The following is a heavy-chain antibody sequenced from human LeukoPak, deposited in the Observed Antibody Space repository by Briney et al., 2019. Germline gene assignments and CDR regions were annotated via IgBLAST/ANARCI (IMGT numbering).Heavy chain of an antibody. D-gene: IGHD3-10*01. Sequence: SETLSLTCTVSGGSISSSSYYWGWIRQPPGKGLEWIGSIYYSGSTYYNPSLKSRVTISVDTSKNQFSLKLSSVTAADTAVYYCARSPLSYYYGSGSYDYFDYWGQGTLVTVSS. CDR3: ARSPLSYYYGSGSYDYFDY. J-gene: IGHJ4*02. CDR2: IYYSGST. V-gene: IGHV4-39*07. CDR1: GGSISSSSYY.